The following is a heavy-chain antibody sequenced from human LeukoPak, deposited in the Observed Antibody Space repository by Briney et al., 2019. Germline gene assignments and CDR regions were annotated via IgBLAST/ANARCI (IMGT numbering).Heavy chain of an antibody. Sequence: PSETLSLTCTVSGGSISSYYWSWIRQPAGKGLEWIGYIYYSGSTNYNPSLKSRVTISVDTSENQFSLKLSSVTAADTAVYYCARLAGTYYYDSSGYSPIIYFDYWGQGTLVTVSS. J-gene: IGHJ4*02. D-gene: IGHD3-22*01. V-gene: IGHV4-59*08. CDR2: IYYSGST. CDR1: GGSISSYY. CDR3: ARLAGTYYYDSSGYSPIIYFDY.